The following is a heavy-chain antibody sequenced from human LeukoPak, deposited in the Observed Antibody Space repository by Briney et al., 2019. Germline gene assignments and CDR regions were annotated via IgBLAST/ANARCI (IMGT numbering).Heavy chain of an antibody. J-gene: IGHJ4*02. CDR2: INHSGST. D-gene: IGHD2-2*01. V-gene: IGHV4-34*01. Sequence: PSETLSLTCAVYGGSFSGYYWSWIRQPPGKGLEWIGEINHSGSTNYNPSLKSRVTISVDTSKNQFSLKLSSVTAADTAVYYCARGVAVVPAAMGPHFDYWGQGTLVTVSS. CDR1: GGSFSGYY. CDR3: ARGVAVVPAAMGPHFDY.